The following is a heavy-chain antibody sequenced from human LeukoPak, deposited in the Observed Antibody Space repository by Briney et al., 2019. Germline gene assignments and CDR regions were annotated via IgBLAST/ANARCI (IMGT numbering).Heavy chain of an antibody. V-gene: IGHV1-46*01. J-gene: IGHJ4*02. CDR1: GNTFTSYY. D-gene: IGHD3-22*01. CDR3: ARLADYDRSGYFDY. Sequence: ASVKVSCKASGNTFTSYYMYWVRQAPGQGLEWMGRINPSGGNTEYAQKFQGRVTMTRDMSTSTVYMELSSLRSEDTGVYYCARLADYDRSGYFDYWGQGTLVTVSS. CDR2: INPSGGNT.